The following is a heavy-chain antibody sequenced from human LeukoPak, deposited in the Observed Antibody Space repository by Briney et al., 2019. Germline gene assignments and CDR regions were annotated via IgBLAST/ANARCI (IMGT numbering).Heavy chain of an antibody. D-gene: IGHD5-12*01. CDR1: GGSVSSSSYY. Sequence: VKPSETLSLTCTVSGGSVSSSSYYWGWIRQPPGKGLEWIGSISYSGSTYYNPSLKSRVTISVDTSKNQFSLRLSSVTAADTAVYYCQGGVATSMLDAFDIWGQGTMVTVSS. J-gene: IGHJ3*02. CDR3: QGGVATSMLDAFDI. CDR2: ISYSGST. V-gene: IGHV4-39*01.